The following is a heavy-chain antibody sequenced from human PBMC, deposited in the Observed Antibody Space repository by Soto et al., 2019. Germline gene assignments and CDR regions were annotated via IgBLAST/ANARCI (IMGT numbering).Heavy chain of an antibody. Sequence: GGSLRLSCAASGFTFSSYWMHWVRQAPGKGLVWVSRINYGGTITIYADSVKGRFTISRDDTKNTLYLQMNNLRAEDTAVYYCAREMTGTFDDWGPGTLVTVSS. V-gene: IGHV3-74*01. CDR1: GFTFSSYW. CDR2: INYGGTIT. J-gene: IGHJ4*02. D-gene: IGHD1-1*01. CDR3: AREMTGTFDD.